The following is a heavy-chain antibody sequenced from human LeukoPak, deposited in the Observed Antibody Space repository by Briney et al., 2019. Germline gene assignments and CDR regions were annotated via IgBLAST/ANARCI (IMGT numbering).Heavy chain of an antibody. J-gene: IGHJ4*02. CDR1: GFTFSDYY. V-gene: IGHV3-11*04. CDR3: AREQSEGFDY. Sequence: GGSLRLSCAASGFTFSDYYMGWIRQAPGKGLEWVSSFGTRSTSLYYADSVRGRFTISRDNAKNSLYLQMNSLRAEDTAVYYCAREQSEGFDYWGQGTLVTVSS. CDR2: FGTRSTSL.